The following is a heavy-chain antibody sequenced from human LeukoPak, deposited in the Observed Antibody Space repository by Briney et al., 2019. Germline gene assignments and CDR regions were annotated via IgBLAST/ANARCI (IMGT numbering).Heavy chain of an antibody. CDR2: ISGSGAST. Sequence: GGSLRLSCAASGFMFASSAMSWVRQAPGKGLEWVSAISGSGASTYYADSVKGRFTISRDNSKNTLYLQVNSLRAEDTAVYYCAKDLGWPFYFDYWGQGTLVTVSS. CDR1: GFMFASSA. J-gene: IGHJ4*02. CDR3: AKDLGWPFYFDY. D-gene: IGHD7-27*01. V-gene: IGHV3-23*01.